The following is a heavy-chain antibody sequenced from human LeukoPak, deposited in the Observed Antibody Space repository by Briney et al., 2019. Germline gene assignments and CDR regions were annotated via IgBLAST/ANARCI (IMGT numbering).Heavy chain of an antibody. D-gene: IGHD3-16*02. V-gene: IGHV1-24*01. CDR1: GYTLTELS. J-gene: IGHJ3*02. Sequence: ASVKVSCKVSGYTLTELSMHWVRQAPGKGLEWMGGFDPEDGETIYAQKFQGRVTMTEDTSTDTAYVELSSLRSEDTAVYYCATWVIEASDAFDIWGQGTMVTVSS. CDR2: FDPEDGET. CDR3: ATWVIEASDAFDI.